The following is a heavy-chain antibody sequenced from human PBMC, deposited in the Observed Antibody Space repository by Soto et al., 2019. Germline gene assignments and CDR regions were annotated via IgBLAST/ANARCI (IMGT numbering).Heavy chain of an antibody. V-gene: IGHV3-74*01. CDR2: VDNDGSGT. D-gene: IGHD3-10*01. Sequence: EVQLVESGGGLVQPGGSLRLSCAASGFTLRDFWIHWVRQVPGKGLMWVSRVDNDGSGTSYADSVKGRFTMSRDNAKNTVYLQMNSLRVDDTAVYYCGSVFEHWGQGIMVTVSS. CDR1: GFTLRDFW. J-gene: IGHJ4*02. CDR3: GSVFEH.